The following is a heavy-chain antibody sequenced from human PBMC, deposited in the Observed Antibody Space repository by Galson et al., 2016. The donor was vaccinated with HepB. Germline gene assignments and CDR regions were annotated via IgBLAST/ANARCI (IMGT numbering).Heavy chain of an antibody. Sequence: SLRLSCAASGFTFNNYGMTWVRQAPGKGLEGVASISRSGGSRDYADSVKGRFTISRDNSKNTLSLQMNSLRVEDTAVYYCVQGSTAPAVWGKGTTVTVSS. J-gene: IGHJ6*04. D-gene: IGHD1-26*01. V-gene: IGHV3-23*01. CDR2: ISRSGGSR. CDR1: GFTFNNYG. CDR3: VQGSTAPAV.